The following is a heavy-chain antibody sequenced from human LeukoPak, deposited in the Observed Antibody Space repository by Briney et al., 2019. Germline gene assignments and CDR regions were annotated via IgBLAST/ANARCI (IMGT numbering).Heavy chain of an antibody. CDR3: AGSKWNYYGSGSYYNFFDY. V-gene: IGHV4-39*01. D-gene: IGHD3-10*01. J-gene: IGHJ4*02. Sequence: SETLSLTCTVSGGSISSSSYYWGWIRQPPGKGLEWIGSIYYSGSTYYNPSLKSRVTISVDTSKNQFSLKLSSVTAADTAVYYCAGSKWNYYGSGSYYNFFDYWGQGTLVTVSS. CDR2: IYYSGST. CDR1: GGSISSSSYY.